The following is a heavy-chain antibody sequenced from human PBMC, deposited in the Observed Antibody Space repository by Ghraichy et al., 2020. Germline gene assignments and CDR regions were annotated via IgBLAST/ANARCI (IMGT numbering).Heavy chain of an antibody. J-gene: IGHJ6*02. CDR2: ISDTT. D-gene: IGHD2-2*01. CDR3: ARYCISTTCYGGLHYGMDV. Sequence: GGSLRLSCAASGFTFSTFPMSWVRQGPGKGLEWVSAISDTTYYADSVRGRFTISRDNSKNTLFLQMNSLRAEDTAVYYCARYCISTTCYGGLHYGMDVWGQGTTVTVSS. V-gene: IGHV3-23*01. CDR1: GFTFSTFP.